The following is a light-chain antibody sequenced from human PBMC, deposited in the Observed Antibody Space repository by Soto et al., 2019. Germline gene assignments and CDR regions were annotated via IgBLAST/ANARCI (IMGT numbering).Light chain of an antibody. J-gene: IGKJ3*01. V-gene: IGKV3-11*01. CDR1: QSVSSY. CDR3: QQRSNWPSGT. Sequence: EIVLTQSPATLSLSPGERATLSCRASQSVSSYLAWYQQKPGQAPRLLIYDASNRATGIPARFSGSGSGTDFTLTIISLEPEDFAVDYCQQRSNWPSGTFGPGTKVDIK. CDR2: DAS.